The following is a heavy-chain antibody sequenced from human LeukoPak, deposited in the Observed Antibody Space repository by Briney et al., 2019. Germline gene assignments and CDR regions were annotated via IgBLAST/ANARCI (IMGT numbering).Heavy chain of an antibody. Sequence: ASVKVSCKASNNTLSNNGITWVRQAPGQGLEWMGWISGYNTYTTYAQKFQDRVTMTKDTSTSTAYMEMRSLRSDDTAIYYCARVRLVWGMETFDPWGQGTMVTVSS. J-gene: IGHJ3*01. CDR3: ARVRLVWGMETFDP. CDR2: ISGYNTYT. V-gene: IGHV1-18*01. D-gene: IGHD3-16*01. CDR1: NNTLSNNG.